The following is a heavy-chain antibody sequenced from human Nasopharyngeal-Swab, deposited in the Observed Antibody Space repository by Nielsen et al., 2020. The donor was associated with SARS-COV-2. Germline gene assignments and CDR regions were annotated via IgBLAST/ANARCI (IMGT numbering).Heavy chain of an antibody. CDR2: ISSSSSTI. CDR3: ARDQGDTTIFGVVISGYYYYYGMDV. CDR1: GFTFSSYS. Sequence: GESLKISCGASGFTFSSYSMNWVRQAPGKGLEWVSYISSSSSTIYYADSVKGRFTISRDNAKNSLYLQMNSLRAEDTAVYYCARDQGDTTIFGVVISGYYYYYGMDVWGQGTTVTVSS. J-gene: IGHJ6*02. D-gene: IGHD3-3*01. V-gene: IGHV3-48*04.